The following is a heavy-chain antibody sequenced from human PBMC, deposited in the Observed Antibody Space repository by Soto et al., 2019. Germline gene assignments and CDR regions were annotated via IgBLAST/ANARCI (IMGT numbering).Heavy chain of an antibody. V-gene: IGHV4-59*12. CDR3: ARDGSYYDSSGYHY. D-gene: IGHD3-22*01. J-gene: IGHJ4*02. CDR1: GGSISSYY. CDR2: IYYSGST. Sequence: SETLSLTCTVPGGSISSYYWSWIRQPPGKGLEWIGYIYYSGSTYYNPSLKSRVTISVDTSKNQFSLKLSSVTAADTAVYYCARDGSYYDSSGYHYWGQGPLITVSS.